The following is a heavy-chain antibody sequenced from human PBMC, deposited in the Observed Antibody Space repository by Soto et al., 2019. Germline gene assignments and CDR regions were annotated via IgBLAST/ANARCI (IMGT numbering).Heavy chain of an antibody. J-gene: IGHJ3*02. D-gene: IGHD6-25*01. V-gene: IGHV3-23*01. CDR2: ISGSGGST. Sequence: EVQLLESGGGLVQPGGSLRLSCAASGFTFSSYAMSWVRQAAGKGLEWVSAISGSGGSTYYADSVKGRFTISRDNSKNTLYLQMNSLRAEDTAVYYCAKDNSSADAFDIWGQGTMVTVSS. CDR3: AKDNSSADAFDI. CDR1: GFTFSSYA.